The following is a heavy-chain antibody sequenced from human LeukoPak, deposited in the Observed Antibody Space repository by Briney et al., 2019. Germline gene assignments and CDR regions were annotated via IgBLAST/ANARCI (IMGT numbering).Heavy chain of an antibody. Sequence: GGSLRLSCAASGFTFSSYAMSWVRQAPGKGLEWVANIKQDGSEKYYVDSVKGRFTISRDNAKNSLYLQMNSLRAEDTAVYYCARDAPNYDFPPRFDYWGQGTLVTVSS. D-gene: IGHD3-3*01. CDR2: IKQDGSEK. J-gene: IGHJ4*02. CDR3: ARDAPNYDFPPRFDY. V-gene: IGHV3-7*01. CDR1: GFTFSSYA.